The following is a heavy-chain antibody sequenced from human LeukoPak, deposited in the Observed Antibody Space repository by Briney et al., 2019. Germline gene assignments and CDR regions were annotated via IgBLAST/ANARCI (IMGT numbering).Heavy chain of an antibody. V-gene: IGHV3-30*04. Sequence: GGSLRLSCAASGFTFSSYAMHWVRQAPGKGLEWVAVISYDGSNKYYADSVKGRFTISRDNSKNTLYLQMNSLRAEDTAVYYCAKDPIPYYDSSDHFDYWGQGTLVTVSS. J-gene: IGHJ4*02. D-gene: IGHD3-22*01. CDR2: ISYDGSNK. CDR3: AKDPIPYYDSSDHFDY. CDR1: GFTFSSYA.